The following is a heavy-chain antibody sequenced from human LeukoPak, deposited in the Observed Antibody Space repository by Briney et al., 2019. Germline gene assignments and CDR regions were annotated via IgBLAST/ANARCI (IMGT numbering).Heavy chain of an antibody. Sequence: ASVKVSCKASGYTFTSYDINWVRQATGQGLEWMGWMNPNSGNTGYAQKFQGRVTMTRNTSISTAYMELSSLRSEDTAVYYCAIIYGSSERVIRELTYWGQGTLVTVSS. V-gene: IGHV1-8*01. J-gene: IGHJ4*02. D-gene: IGHD6-13*01. CDR2: MNPNSGNT. CDR1: GYTFTSYD. CDR3: AIIYGSSERVIRELTY.